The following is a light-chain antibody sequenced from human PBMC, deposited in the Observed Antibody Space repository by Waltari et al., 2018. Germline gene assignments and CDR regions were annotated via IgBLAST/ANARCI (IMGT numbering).Light chain of an antibody. CDR3: QNYNTSPFT. CDR2: GAS. Sequence: TQSPATLSLSPGERATLSCRASQSVSSHLAWYQHKPGQAPRLLIFGASTRATGIPDRFIGRATGTDFTLAISRLEPEDFAVYYCQNYNTSPFTFGPGTKLEI. V-gene: IGKV3D-15*01. CDR1: QSVSSH. J-gene: IGKJ3*01.